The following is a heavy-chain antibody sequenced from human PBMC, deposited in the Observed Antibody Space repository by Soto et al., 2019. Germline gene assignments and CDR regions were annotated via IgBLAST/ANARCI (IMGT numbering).Heavy chain of an antibody. D-gene: IGHD2-8*02. CDR3: AHRRAYNNYWSWGDFDY. CDR1: GFSLSTSGGG. Sequence: QIISQESGPTLVKPTQTLTLTCIFSGFSLSTSGGGVGWIRQPPGQALEWLALIYWDDDKRYSPSLKSRLTITKDTSRNQVVLTITNMDPVDTATYYCAHRRAYNNYWSWGDFDYWGQGTLVIVSS. J-gene: IGHJ4*02. V-gene: IGHV2-5*02. CDR2: IYWDDDK.